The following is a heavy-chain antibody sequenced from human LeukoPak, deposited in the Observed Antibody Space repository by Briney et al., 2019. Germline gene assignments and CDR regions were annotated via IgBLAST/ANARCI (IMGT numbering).Heavy chain of an antibody. CDR2: ITSDGSST. V-gene: IGHV3-74*01. D-gene: IGHD3-10*01. Sequence: PGGSLRLSCAASGFTFSSYWMHWVRQAPGKGLVWVSRITSDGSSTSYADSVKGRFTISRDNAKNTLYLQMNILRGEDTAVYYCARDLYYYGSGSYSSIDYWGQGTLVTVSS. CDR1: GFTFSSYW. J-gene: IGHJ4*02. CDR3: ARDLYYYGSGSYSSIDY.